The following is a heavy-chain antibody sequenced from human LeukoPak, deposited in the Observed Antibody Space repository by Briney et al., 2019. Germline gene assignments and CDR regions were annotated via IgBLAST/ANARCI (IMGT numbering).Heavy chain of an antibody. J-gene: IGHJ6*02. CDR3: ATPNGYYDFWSGKKYGMDV. CDR1: GYTFTSYY. CDR2: INPSGGST. V-gene: IGHV1-46*01. D-gene: IGHD3-3*01. Sequence: ASVKVPCKASGYTFTSYYMHWVRQAPGQGLDWMGIINPSGGSTSYAQKFQGRVTMTRDTSTSTVYMELSSLRSEDTAVYYCATPNGYYDFWSGKKYGMDVWGQGTTVTVSS.